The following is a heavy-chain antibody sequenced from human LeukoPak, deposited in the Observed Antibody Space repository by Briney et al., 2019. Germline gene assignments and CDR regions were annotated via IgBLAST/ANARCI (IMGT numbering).Heavy chain of an antibody. Sequence: PGRSLRLSCAASGFTFSSSGMHWVRQAPGKGLEWVAAISYDESNKYYADSVRGRFTISRDNSENTLYMQMNSLRGEDTAVYYCAKYQYGMDVWGQGTTVTVSS. CDR1: GFTFSSSG. CDR2: ISYDESNK. V-gene: IGHV3-30*18. CDR3: AKYQYGMDV. J-gene: IGHJ6*02. D-gene: IGHD2-2*01.